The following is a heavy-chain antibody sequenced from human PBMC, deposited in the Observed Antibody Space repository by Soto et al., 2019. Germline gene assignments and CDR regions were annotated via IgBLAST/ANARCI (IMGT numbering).Heavy chain of an antibody. CDR1: GGSISSSSYY. J-gene: IGHJ4*02. Sequence: QLQLQESGPGLVKPSETLSLTCTVSGGSISSSSYYWGWIRQHPGKGLEWIGSIYYSGSTYYNPSLKSRVTISVDTSKNQLSLKLSSVTAADTAVYYCARGRGYSYGYDFDYWGQGTLVTVSS. D-gene: IGHD5-18*01. CDR3: ARGRGYSYGYDFDY. CDR2: IYYSGST. V-gene: IGHV4-39*01.